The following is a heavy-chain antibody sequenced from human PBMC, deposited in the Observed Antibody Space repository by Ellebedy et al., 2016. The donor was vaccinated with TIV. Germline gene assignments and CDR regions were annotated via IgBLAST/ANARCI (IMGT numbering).Heavy chain of an antibody. CDR3: AREQANGLDI. J-gene: IGHJ3*02. CDR2: INPNSGGT. Sequence: ASVTVSCKASGYTFISNYMHWVRQAPGQGLEWMGWINPNSGGTKYSQRFQGRVTMTRDTTSSTAYMELSSLKSDDTAVYYCAREQANGLDIWGQGTRVTVSS. V-gene: IGHV1-2*02. CDR1: GYTFISNY.